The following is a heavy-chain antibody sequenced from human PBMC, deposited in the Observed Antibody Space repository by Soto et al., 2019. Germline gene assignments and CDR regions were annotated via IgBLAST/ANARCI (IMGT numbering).Heavy chain of an antibody. D-gene: IGHD4-17*01. V-gene: IGHV3-23*01. CDR1: EFTFSTYA. CDR2: IAGSGVGT. CDR3: PSDPNGDHIGAFDF. Sequence: EVQVLESGGGLVQPGGSLRLSCADPEFTFSTYAMTWVRQAPGGRLEWVSSIAGSGVGTSYADPVKGRFTVSRDNSKDTLFLRMHSLRVEDTAIYYCPSDPNGDHIGAFDFWGQGIMVTVSS. J-gene: IGHJ3*01.